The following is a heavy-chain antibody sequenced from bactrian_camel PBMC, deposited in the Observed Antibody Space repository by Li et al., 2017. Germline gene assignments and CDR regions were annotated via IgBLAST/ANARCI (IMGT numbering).Heavy chain of an antibody. D-gene: IGHD3*01. CDR3: AAGDEENYYSELELLDAADFAY. J-gene: IGHJ6*01. V-gene: IGHV3S59*01. Sequence: VQLVESGGGSVQAGESLRLSCVASKFTYTMAWFRQAPGKERELVAVTYHTTWNTYYPDSVKGRFTLSQDNAENTLYLQMNNLKPVDTAMYYCAAGDEENYYSELELLDAADFAYWGQGTQVTVS. CDR2: TYHTTWNT. CDR1: KFTYT.